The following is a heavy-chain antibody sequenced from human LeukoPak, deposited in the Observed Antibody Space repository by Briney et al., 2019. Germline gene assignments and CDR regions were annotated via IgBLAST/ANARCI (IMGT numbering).Heavy chain of an antibody. Sequence: PGGSLRLSCVASGFAFSQFPVHWVRQAPGKRLEWVAFISHDGGNKKYGDSVKGRFTISRDNSKNTVYLQMNSLRPEDTALYYCARGKSYFGSGNYHYFDSWGQGALVIVSS. CDR1: GFAFSQFP. D-gene: IGHD3-10*01. CDR3: ARGKSYFGSGNYHYFDS. V-gene: IGHV3-30*03. J-gene: IGHJ4*02. CDR2: ISHDGGNK.